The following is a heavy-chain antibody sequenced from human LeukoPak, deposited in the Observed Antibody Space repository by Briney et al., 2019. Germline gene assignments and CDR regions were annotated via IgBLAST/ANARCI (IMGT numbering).Heavy chain of an antibody. Sequence: ASVKVSCXASGYTFTSYGISWVRLAPGQGLVWMGWISAYNGNTNYAQKLQGRVTMTTDTSTSTAYMELRSLRSDDTAVYYSARDSSGWYSDFDYWGQGTLVTVSS. CDR1: GYTFTSYG. CDR2: ISAYNGNT. CDR3: ARDSSGWYSDFDY. V-gene: IGHV1-18*01. D-gene: IGHD6-19*01. J-gene: IGHJ4*02.